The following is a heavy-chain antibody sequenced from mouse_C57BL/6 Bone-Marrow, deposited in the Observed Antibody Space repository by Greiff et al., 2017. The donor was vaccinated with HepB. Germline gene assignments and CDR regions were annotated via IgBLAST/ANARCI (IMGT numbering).Heavy chain of an antibody. D-gene: IGHD2-4*01. V-gene: IGHV2-6*01. CDR1: GFSLTSYG. CDR2: IWGVGST. Sequence: VQLKESGPGLVAPSQSLSITCTVSGFSLTSYGVDWVRQSPGKGLEWLGVIWGVGSTNYNSALKSRLSISKDNSKSQVFLKMNSLQTDDTAMYYCATNYDYDGYYAMDYWGQGTSVTVSS. CDR3: ATNYDYDGYYAMDY. J-gene: IGHJ4*01.